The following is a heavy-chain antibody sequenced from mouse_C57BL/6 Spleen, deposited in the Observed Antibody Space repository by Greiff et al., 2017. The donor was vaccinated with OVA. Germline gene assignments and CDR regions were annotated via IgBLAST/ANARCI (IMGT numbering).Heavy chain of an antibody. D-gene: IGHD1-1*01. J-gene: IGHJ1*03. CDR2: IDPSDSYT. V-gene: IGHV1-59*01. CDR1: GYTFTSYW. CDR3: ARAHYGSSYEYFDV. Sequence: QVQLQQPGAELVRPGTSVKLSCKASGYTFTSYWMHWVKQRPGQGLEWIGVIDPSDSYTNYNQKFKGKATLTVDTSSSTAYMQLSSLTSEDSAVYYCARAHYGSSYEYFDVWGTGTTVTVAS.